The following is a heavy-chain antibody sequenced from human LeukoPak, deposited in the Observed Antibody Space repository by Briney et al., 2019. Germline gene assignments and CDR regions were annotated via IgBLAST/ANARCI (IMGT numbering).Heavy chain of an antibody. CDR3: ARAPNRIVVVPHDAFDI. D-gene: IGHD3-22*01. CDR2: IRYDGSNK. V-gene: IGHV3-30*02. J-gene: IGHJ3*02. Sequence: PGGSLRLSCAASGFTFSSYGMHWVRQAPGKGLEWVAFIRYDGSNKYYADSVKGRFTISRDNSKNTLYLQMNSLRAEDTAVYYCARAPNRIVVVPHDAFDIWGQGTMVTVSS. CDR1: GFTFSSYG.